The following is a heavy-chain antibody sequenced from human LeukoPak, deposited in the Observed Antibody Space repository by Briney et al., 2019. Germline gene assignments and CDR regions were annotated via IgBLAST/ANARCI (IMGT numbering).Heavy chain of an antibody. CDR2: IWYDGSNK. CDR1: GFTFTSYT. CDR3: ARDVRWLGALDY. V-gene: IGHV3-33*08. Sequence: GGSLRLSCAASGFTFTSYTMNWVRQAPGKGLEWVAVIWYDGSNKYYADSVKGRFTISRDNSKSTLYLQMNSLRAEDTAVYYCARDVRWLGALDYWGQGTLATVSS. D-gene: IGHD6-19*01. J-gene: IGHJ4*02.